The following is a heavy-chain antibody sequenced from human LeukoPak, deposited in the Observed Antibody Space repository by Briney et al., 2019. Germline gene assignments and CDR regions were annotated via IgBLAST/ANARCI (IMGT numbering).Heavy chain of an antibody. CDR3: ARRGYCSSTSCYAFDY. CDR2: IYYSGST. J-gene: IGHJ4*02. CDR1: GGSISSYY. Sequence: SETLSLTCTVSGGSISSYYWSWIRQPPGKGLEWIGYIYYSGSTNCNPSLKSRVTISVDTSKNQFSLKLSSVTAADTAVYYCARRGYCSSTSCYAFDYWGQGTLVTVSS. D-gene: IGHD2-2*01. V-gene: IGHV4-59*08.